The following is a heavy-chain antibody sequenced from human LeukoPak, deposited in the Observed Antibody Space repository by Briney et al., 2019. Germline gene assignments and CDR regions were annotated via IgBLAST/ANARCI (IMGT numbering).Heavy chain of an antibody. CDR3: ARAGWQWLVTGGDY. V-gene: IGHV3-23*01. CDR2: IVGDTVT. Sequence: GGSLRLSCAASGFTFNSYAMSWVRQAPGKGLEWVSAIVGDTVTFYTDSVKGRFTISRDNAKNSLYLQMNSLRAEDTAVYYCARAGWQWLVTGGDYWGQGTLVTVSS. J-gene: IGHJ4*02. CDR1: GFTFNSYA. D-gene: IGHD6-19*01.